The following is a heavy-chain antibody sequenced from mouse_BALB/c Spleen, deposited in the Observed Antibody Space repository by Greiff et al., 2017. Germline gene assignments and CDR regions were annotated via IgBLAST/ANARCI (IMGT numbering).Heavy chain of an antibody. CDR1: GYAFTNYL. CDR3: ARWGSGYSAY. CDR2: INPGSGGT. J-gene: IGHJ3*01. Sequence: QVQLKQSGAELVRPGTSVKVSCKASGYAFTNYLIEWVKQRPGQGLEWIGVINPGSGGTNYNEKFKGKATLTADKSSSTAYMQLSSLTSDDSAVYFCARWGSGYSAYWGQGTLVTVSA. V-gene: IGHV1-54*01. D-gene: IGHD3-1*01.